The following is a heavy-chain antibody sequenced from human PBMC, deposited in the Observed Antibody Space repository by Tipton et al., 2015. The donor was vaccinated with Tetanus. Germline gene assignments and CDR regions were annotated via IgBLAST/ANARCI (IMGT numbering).Heavy chain of an antibody. V-gene: IGHV4-30-2*01. CDR1: GGSISSGGYS. D-gene: IGHD2-21*01. Sequence: TLSLTCAVSGGSISSGGYSWSWIRQPPGKGLEWIGEINHSGSTNYNPSLKSRVTISVDTSKNQFSLKLRSVTAADTAVYYCARGFIRTGDLDYWGQGTLVTVSS. J-gene: IGHJ4*02. CDR2: INHSGST. CDR3: ARGFIRTGDLDY.